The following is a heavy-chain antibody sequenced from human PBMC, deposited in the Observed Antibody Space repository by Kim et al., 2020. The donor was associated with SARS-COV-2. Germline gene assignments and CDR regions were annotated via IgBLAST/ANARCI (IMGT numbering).Heavy chain of an antibody. J-gene: IGHJ6*03. V-gene: IGHV3-7*01. Sequence: GGSLRLSCAASGFTFSSYWMSWVRQAPGKGLEWVANIKQDGSEKYYVDSVKGRFTIPRDNAKNSLYLQMNSLRAEDTAVYYCAREQFSSYTYYYYYYYMDVWGKGTTVTVSS. CDR3: AREQFSSYTYYYYYYYMDV. CDR2: IKQDGSEK. CDR1: GFTFSSYW. D-gene: IGHD6-13*01.